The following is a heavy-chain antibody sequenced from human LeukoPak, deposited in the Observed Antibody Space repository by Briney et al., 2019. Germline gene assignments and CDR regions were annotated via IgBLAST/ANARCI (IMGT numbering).Heavy chain of an antibody. CDR2: ITGSGGST. D-gene: IGHD2-15*01. V-gene: IGHV3-23*01. CDR1: GFTFSSYA. Sequence: GGSLRLSCAASGFTFSSYAMSWVRQAPGKGLEWVSGITGSGGSTYYADSVKGRSTISRDNSKNTLYLQMNSLRAEDTAVYYCARVYCSGGSCHYFMDVWGKGTTVTVSS. CDR3: ARVYCSGGSCHYFMDV. J-gene: IGHJ6*03.